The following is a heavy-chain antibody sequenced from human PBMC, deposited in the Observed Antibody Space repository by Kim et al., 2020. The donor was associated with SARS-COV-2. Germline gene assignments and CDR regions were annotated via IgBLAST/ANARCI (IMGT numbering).Heavy chain of an antibody. D-gene: IGHD2-15*01. V-gene: IGHV3-23*01. CDR2: ISANGGDK. CDR3: TRDMVRIVAY. J-gene: IGHJ4*01. CDR1: EFTFSDYA. Sequence: GGSLRLSCAASEFTFSDYAMAWVRQAPGKALEWVSNISANGGDKYYGESVKGRFTISRDNAKNSLYLQMNSLRAEDTAVYYCTRDMVRIVAYWVPGPL.